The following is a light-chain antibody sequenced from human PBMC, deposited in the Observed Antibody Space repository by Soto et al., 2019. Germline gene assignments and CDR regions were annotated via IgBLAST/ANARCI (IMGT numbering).Light chain of an antibody. CDR3: SSFAGNTHLV. CDR1: SSDVGGYNY. J-gene: IGLJ2*01. V-gene: IGLV2-8*01. Sequence: QSALTQPPSASGSPGQSVTISCTGTSSDVGGYNYVSWYQQHPGKAPKLMISEVSKRPSGVPDRFSGSKSGNTASLTVSGLQAEDDADYYCSSFAGNTHLVFAGGTKLTVL. CDR2: EVS.